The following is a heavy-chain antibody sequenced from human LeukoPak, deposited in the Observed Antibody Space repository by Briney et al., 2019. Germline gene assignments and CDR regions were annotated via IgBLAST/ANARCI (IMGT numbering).Heavy chain of an antibody. CDR2: ISHDGSTN. V-gene: IGHV3-30*18. CDR1: GFSFSSYG. D-gene: IGHD1-26*01. CDR3: AKELGAFDGYDI. Sequence: PGGSLRLSCAASGFSFSSYGMHWVRQAPGKGLEWVAAISHDGSTNSYGNSVKGRFTISRDNSKNTLHLEMESLRADDTAVYYCAKELGAFDGYDIWGQGTMVTASS. J-gene: IGHJ3*02.